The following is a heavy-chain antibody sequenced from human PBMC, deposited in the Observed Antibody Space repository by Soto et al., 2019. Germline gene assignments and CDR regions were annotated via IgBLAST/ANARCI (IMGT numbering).Heavy chain of an antibody. Sequence: QVQLVQSGAEVKKPGASVKLSCKASGYTFTTYYIHWVRQAPGQGLEWMGILFPSGGSTNSAQKFRGRVTMTRDTSASTVEMEMSSLTSEDTAVYYCVREFAGGYFDYWGQGTLVTVSS. CDR1: GYTFTTYY. CDR2: LFPSGGST. D-gene: IGHD3-16*01. J-gene: IGHJ4*02. CDR3: VREFAGGYFDY. V-gene: IGHV1-46*01.